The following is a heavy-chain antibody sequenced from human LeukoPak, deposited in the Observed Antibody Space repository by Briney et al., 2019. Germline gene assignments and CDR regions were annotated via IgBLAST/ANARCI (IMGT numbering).Heavy chain of an antibody. CDR1: GSTFSSYA. Sequence: PGGSLRLSCAASGSTFSSYAMSWVRQAPGKGLEWVSAISDGGDSTHYADSVKGRFTISRDNSKNSLHLQMNSLRGDDTAVYYCAKVMGPHYFDTSGSSRAFDYWGQGTLVTVSS. J-gene: IGHJ4*02. CDR2: ISDGGDST. CDR3: AKVMGPHYFDTSGSSRAFDY. D-gene: IGHD3-22*01. V-gene: IGHV3-23*01.